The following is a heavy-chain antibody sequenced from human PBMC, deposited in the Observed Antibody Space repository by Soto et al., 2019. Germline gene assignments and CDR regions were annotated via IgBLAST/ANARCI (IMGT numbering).Heavy chain of an antibody. CDR1: GGTFSSYA. D-gene: IGHD3-9*01. V-gene: IGHV1-69*06. CDR2: IIPIFGTA. CDR3: ASDPYYDILTGYYMDY. J-gene: IGHJ4*02. Sequence: ASVKVSCKASGGTFSSYAISWVRQAPGQGLEWMGGIIPIFGTANYAQKFQGRVTITADKSTSTAYMELSSLRSEDTAVYCCASDPYYDILTGYYMDYWGQGTLVTVSS.